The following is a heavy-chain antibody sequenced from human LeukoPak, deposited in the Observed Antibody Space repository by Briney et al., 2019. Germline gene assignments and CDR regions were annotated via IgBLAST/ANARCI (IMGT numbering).Heavy chain of an antibody. CDR1: GGTFSSYA. D-gene: IGHD6-19*01. CDR2: IIPIFGTA. CDR3: ARDPRIAVAGTKNWFDP. V-gene: IGHV1-69*13. Sequence: SVKVSCKASGGTFSSYAISWVRQAPGQGLEWMGGIIPIFGTANYAQKFQGRVTITADDSTSTAYMELSSLRSEDTAVYYRARDPRIAVAGTKNWFDPWGQGTLVTVSS. J-gene: IGHJ5*02.